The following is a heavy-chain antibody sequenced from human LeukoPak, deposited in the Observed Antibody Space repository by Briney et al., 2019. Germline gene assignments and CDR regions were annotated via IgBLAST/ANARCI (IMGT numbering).Heavy chain of an antibody. Sequence: GGSLRLSCAASGFTFSSYAMHWVRQAPGKGLGWVAVISYDGSNKYYADSVKGRFTISRDNSKNSLYLQMNSLRAEDTALYHCARAGYYYGMDVWGQGTTVTVSS. CDR1: GFTFSSYA. J-gene: IGHJ6*02. CDR2: ISYDGSNK. V-gene: IGHV3-30-3*01. CDR3: ARAGYYYGMDV.